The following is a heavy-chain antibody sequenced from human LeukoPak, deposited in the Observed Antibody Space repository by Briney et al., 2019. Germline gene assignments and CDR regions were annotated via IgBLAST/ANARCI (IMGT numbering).Heavy chain of an antibody. CDR1: GYTFTIYG. D-gene: IGHD6-25*01. V-gene: IGHV1-18*01. J-gene: IGHJ4*02. CDR2: SSAYNGNT. CDR3: ARVGSAAATADY. Sequence: ASVKVSCKASGYTFTIYGISWVRQAPGQGLEWMGWSSAYNGNTNNAQKLQGRITMTSDTSTSTVYMELSSLRSDDTAVYFCARVGSAAATADYWAQGPLVPVSS.